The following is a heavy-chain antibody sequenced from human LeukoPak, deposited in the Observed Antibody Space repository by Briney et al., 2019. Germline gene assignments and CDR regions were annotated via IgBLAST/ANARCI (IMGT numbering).Heavy chain of an antibody. J-gene: IGHJ5*02. Sequence: ASVKVSCKASGYTFTGYYMHWVRQAPGQGLEWMGWINPNSGGTNYAQKFQGWVTMTRDTSISTAYMELRSLRSDDTAVYYCARGRRLYYCSSTSCYRNWFDPWGQGTLVTVSS. CDR2: INPNSGGT. CDR1: GYTFTGYY. D-gene: IGHD2-2*02. CDR3: ARGRRLYYCSSTSCYRNWFDP. V-gene: IGHV1-2*04.